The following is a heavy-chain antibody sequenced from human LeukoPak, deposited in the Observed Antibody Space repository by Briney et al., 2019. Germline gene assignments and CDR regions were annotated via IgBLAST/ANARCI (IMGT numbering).Heavy chain of an antibody. CDR1: GGSISSYY. V-gene: IGHV4-59*01. Sequence: SSETLSLTFTVSGGSISSYYWSWIRQPPGKGLEWIGYIYYSGSTNYNPSLKSRVTISVDTSKNQFSLKLSSVTAADTAVYYCARGTVTFDYWGQGTLVTVSS. CDR3: ARGTVTFDY. J-gene: IGHJ4*02. D-gene: IGHD4-11*01. CDR2: IYYSGST.